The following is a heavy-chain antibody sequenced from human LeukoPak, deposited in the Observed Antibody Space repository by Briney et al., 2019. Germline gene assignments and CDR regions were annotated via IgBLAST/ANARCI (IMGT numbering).Heavy chain of an antibody. CDR1: GGSFSGYY. Sequence: SGTLSLTCAAYGGSFSGYYWSWIRQPPGKGLEWIGEINHSGSTNYNPSLKSRVTISVDTSKNQFSLKLSSVTAADTAVYYCASRGFDPWGQGTLVTVSS. J-gene: IGHJ5*02. CDR3: ASRGFDP. V-gene: IGHV4-34*01. CDR2: INHSGST.